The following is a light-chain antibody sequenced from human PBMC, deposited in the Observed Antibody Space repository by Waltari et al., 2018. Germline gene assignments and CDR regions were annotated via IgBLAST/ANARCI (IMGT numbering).Light chain of an antibody. CDR1: QGISSY. J-gene: IGKJ5*01. CDR2: AAS. Sequence: AIRITQSPSSLSASTGDRVTITCRASQGISSYLAWYQQKPGKAPKHLLYAASTLQSGVPSRFSGSGSGTDVTLTISCLQSEDFATYYCQQYYSYPLFGQGTRLEIK. V-gene: IGKV1-8*01. CDR3: QQYYSYPL.